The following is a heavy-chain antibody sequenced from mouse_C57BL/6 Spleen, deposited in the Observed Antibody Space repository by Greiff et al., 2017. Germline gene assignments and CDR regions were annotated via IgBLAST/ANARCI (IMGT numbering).Heavy chain of an antibody. CDR2: ISSGGSYT. CDR1: GFTFSSYG. V-gene: IGHV5-6*01. CDR3: ARHLERYFDV. Sequence: EVQLQQSGGDLVKPGGSLKLSCAASGFTFSSYGMSWVRQTPDKRLEWVATISSGGSYTYYPDSVKGRFTISRDNAKNTLYLQMSSLKSEDTAMYYCARHLERYFDVWGTGTTVTVSS. J-gene: IGHJ1*03.